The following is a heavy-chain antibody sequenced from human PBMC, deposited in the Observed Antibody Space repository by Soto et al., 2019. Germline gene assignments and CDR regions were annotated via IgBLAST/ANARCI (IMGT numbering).Heavy chain of an antibody. CDR3: ARGLSHCSSTSCYNDYYYGMDV. V-gene: IGHV3-30-3*01. J-gene: IGHJ6*02. CDR1: GFTFSSYA. D-gene: IGHD2-2*02. Sequence: PGGFLRLSCAASGFTFSSYAMHWVRQAPGKGLEWVAVISYDGSNKYYADSVKGRFTISRDNSKNTLYLQMNSLRAEDTAVYYCARGLSHCSSTSCYNDYYYGMDVWGQGTTVTVSS. CDR2: ISYDGSNK.